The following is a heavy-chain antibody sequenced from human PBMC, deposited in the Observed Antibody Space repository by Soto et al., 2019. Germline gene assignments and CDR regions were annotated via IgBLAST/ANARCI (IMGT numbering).Heavy chain of an antibody. V-gene: IGHV3-23*01. D-gene: IGHD3-22*01. CDR2: ISGSGGST. CDR1: GFTFSSYA. Sequence: PGGSLRLSCAASGFTFSSYAMSWVRQAPGKGLEWVSAISGSGGSTYYADSVKGRFTISRDNSKNTLYLQMNSLRAEDTAVYYCAKAGSITMIVVVMYNWFDPWGQGTLVTVSS. J-gene: IGHJ5*02. CDR3: AKAGSITMIVVVMYNWFDP.